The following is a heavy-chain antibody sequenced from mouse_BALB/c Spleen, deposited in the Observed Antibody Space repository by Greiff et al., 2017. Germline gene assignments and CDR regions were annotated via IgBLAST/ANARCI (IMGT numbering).Heavy chain of an antibody. V-gene: IGHV5-6*02. J-gene: IGHJ2*01. CDR3: ARQGAARATYYFDY. Sequence: DVKLVESGGDLVKPGGSLKLSCAASGFTFSSYGMSWVRQTPDKRLEWVATISSGGSYTYYPDSVKGRFTISRDNAKNTLYLQMSSLKSEDTAMYYCARQGAARATYYFDYWGQGTTLTVSS. D-gene: IGHD3-1*01. CDR2: ISSGGSYT. CDR1: GFTFSSYG.